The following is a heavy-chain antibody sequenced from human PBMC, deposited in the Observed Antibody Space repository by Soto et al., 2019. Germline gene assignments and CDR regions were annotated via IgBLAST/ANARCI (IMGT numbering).Heavy chain of an antibody. V-gene: IGHV4-30-4*01. Sequence: SETLSLTCTVSGGSTSSGDYYWSWIRQPPGKGLEWIGYIYYSGSTYYNPSLRSRVTISVDTSKNQFSLKLSSVTAADTAVYYCARWLGYGPHFDYWGQGTLVTVSS. CDR3: ARWLGYGPHFDY. CDR1: GGSTSSGDYY. D-gene: IGHD5-12*01. CDR2: IYYSGST. J-gene: IGHJ4*02.